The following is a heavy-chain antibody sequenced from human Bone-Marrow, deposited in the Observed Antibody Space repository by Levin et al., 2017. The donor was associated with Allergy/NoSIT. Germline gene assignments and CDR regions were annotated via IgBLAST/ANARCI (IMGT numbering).Heavy chain of an antibody. D-gene: IGHD3-22*01. J-gene: IGHJ3*02. CDR3: AREKDDSSGSRAFDI. CDR2: IYYSGST. CDR1: ISTYY. V-gene: IGHV4-59*01. Sequence: SETLSLTCTVSISTYYWSWIRQPPGKALEWIGDIYYSGSTKYNPSLKSRVTISVDTSKNQFSLKLSSVTAADTAVYYCAREKDDSSGSRAFDIWGQGTMVTVSS.